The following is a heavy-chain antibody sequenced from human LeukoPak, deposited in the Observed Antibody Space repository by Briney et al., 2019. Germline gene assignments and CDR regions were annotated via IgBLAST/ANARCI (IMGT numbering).Heavy chain of an antibody. CDR1: GGSVSSTHY. CDR2: IYYGGST. D-gene: IGHD6-13*01. CDR3: ARVGTEEQQGFDY. V-gene: IGHV4-39*07. Sequence: SETLSLTCTVSGGSVSSTHYWGWIRQPPGKGLEWIGSIYYGGSTYYNASLRSRVTTSVDTSKNQFSLKLSSVTAADTAVYYCARVGTEEQQGFDYWGQGTLVTVSS. J-gene: IGHJ4*02.